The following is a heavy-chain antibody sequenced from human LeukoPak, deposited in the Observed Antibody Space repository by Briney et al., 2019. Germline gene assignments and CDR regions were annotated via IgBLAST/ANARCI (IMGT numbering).Heavy chain of an antibody. J-gene: IGHJ3*02. Sequence: TGGSLRLSCVASGSSFSSYNMNWVRQAPGKGLEWLAYISGRGLTTYYADSVKGRFTISRDNAKNSLYLQMNSLRAEDTAVYYCARVYSSSYDAFDIWGQGTMVTVSS. CDR2: ISGRGLTT. V-gene: IGHV3-48*04. D-gene: IGHD6-13*01. CDR3: ARVYSSSYDAFDI. CDR1: GSSFSSYN.